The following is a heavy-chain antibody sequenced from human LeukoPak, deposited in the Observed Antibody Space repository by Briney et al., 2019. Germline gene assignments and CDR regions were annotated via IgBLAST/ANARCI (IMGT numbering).Heavy chain of an antibody. CDR2: INHSGST. D-gene: IGHD6-13*01. V-gene: IGHV4-34*01. J-gene: IGHJ4*02. Sequence: SETLSLTCAVYGGSFSGYYWSWIRQPPGKGLEWIGEINHSGSTNYNPSLKSRVTISVDTSKNQFSLKLSSVTAADTAVYYCASGSGYSSSWSDYWGQGTLVTVSS. CDR1: GGSFSGYY. CDR3: ASGSGYSSSWSDY.